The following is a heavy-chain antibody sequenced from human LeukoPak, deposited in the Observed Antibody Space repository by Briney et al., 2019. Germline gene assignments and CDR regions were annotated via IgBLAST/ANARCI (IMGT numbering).Heavy chain of an antibody. CDR1: GFTFSNAW. V-gene: IGHV3-15*01. Sequence: GGSLRLSCAASGFTFSNAWVSWVRQAPGKGLEWVGRIKCKTDGGTTDYAAPVKGRFTISRDDSKNTLYLQMNSLKTEETAVYYCTTFWSAPGGYWGQGTLVTVSS. CDR2: IKCKTDGGTT. CDR3: TTFWSAPGGY. D-gene: IGHD2-8*02. J-gene: IGHJ4*02.